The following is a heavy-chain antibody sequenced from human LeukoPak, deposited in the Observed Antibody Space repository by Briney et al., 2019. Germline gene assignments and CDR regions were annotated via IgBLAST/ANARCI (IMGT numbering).Heavy chain of an antibody. CDR2: IIPPFGTV. CDR3: ARGVRSAFYTPPPDY. D-gene: IGHD3-3*01. Sequence: SVKVSCRASGGTFTGYTISWVRQAPGQGLEWMGRIIPPFGTVDYAQKFQGRVTITTDESATTAYMQLSSLKSDDTAVYYCARGVRSAFYTPPPDYWGQGTRVTVSS. CDR1: GGTFTGYT. J-gene: IGHJ4*02. V-gene: IGHV1-69*05.